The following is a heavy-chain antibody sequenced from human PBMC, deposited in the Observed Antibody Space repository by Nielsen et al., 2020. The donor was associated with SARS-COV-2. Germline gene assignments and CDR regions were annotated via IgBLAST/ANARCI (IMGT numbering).Heavy chain of an antibody. Sequence: GESLKISCAASGFIFSSYSMNWVRQAPGKGLEWVSSISSTSSYIYYADSVKGRFTISRDNAKNSLYLQMKSLRAEDTAVYYCARDLYSGYGGGYWGQGTLVTVS. V-gene: IGHV3-21*01. D-gene: IGHD5-12*01. J-gene: IGHJ4*02. CDR2: ISSTSSYI. CDR3: ARDLYSGYGGGY. CDR1: GFIFSSYS.